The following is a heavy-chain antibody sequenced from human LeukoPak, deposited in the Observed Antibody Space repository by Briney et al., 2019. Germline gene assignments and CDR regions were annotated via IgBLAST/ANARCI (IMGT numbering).Heavy chain of an antibody. Sequence: EASVKVSCKASGYTFTSYGISWVRQATGQGLEWMGWMNPNSGNTGYAQKFQGRVTMTRNTSISTAYMELSSLRSEDTAVYYCARGRRPIVVVPDDIHKPLNYFDPWGQGTLVTVSS. CDR2: MNPNSGNT. J-gene: IGHJ5*02. D-gene: IGHD2-2*01. CDR3: ARGRRPIVVVPDDIHKPLNYFDP. CDR1: GYTFTSYG. V-gene: IGHV1-8*02.